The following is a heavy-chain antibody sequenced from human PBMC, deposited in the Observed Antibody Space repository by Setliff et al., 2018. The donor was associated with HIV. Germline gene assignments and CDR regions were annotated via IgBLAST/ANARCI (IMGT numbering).Heavy chain of an antibody. CDR3: ARDRRGYYYGSGSCYMDV. Sequence: SETLSLTCTVSGDSISSYYWSWIRQPPGKGLEWIGYIYTSGITDYNPSLKSRVTISGDTSKNQFSLKLGSVTAADTSVYYCARDRRGYYYGSGSCYMDVWGTGTTVTVSS. CDR1: GDSISSYY. CDR2: IYTSGIT. V-gene: IGHV4-4*08. D-gene: IGHD3-10*01. J-gene: IGHJ6*03.